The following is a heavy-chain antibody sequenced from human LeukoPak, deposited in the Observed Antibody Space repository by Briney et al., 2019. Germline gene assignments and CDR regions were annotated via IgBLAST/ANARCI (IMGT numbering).Heavy chain of an antibody. D-gene: IGHD6-25*01. CDR3: AKDRSPIVAAYWFDP. CDR1: GFTFSSYS. V-gene: IGHV3-21*01. CDR2: ISSSSYI. Sequence: GGSLRLSCAASGFTFSSYSMNWVRQAPGKGLEWVSSISSSSYIYYADSVKGRFTISRDNAKNTLYLQMNSLRAEDTAVYYCAKDRSPIVAAYWFDPWGQGTLVTVSS. J-gene: IGHJ5*02.